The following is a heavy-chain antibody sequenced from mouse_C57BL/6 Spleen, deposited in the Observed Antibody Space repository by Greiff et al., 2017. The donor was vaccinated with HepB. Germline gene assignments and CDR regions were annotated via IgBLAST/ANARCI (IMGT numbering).Heavy chain of an antibody. CDR3: TPFRFDYAMDY. V-gene: IGHV14-4*01. CDR2: IDPENGDT. J-gene: IGHJ4*01. CDR1: GFNIKDDY. Sequence: DVQLQESGAELVRPGASVKLSCTASGFNIKDDYMHWVKQRPEQGLEWIGWIDPENGDTEYASKFQGKATITADTSSNTAYLQLSSLTSEDTAVYYCTPFRFDYAMDYWGQGTSVTVSS.